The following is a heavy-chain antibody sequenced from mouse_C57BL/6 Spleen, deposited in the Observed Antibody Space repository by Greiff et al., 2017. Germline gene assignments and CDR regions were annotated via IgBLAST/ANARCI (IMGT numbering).Heavy chain of an antibody. CDR2: IDPENGDT. Sequence: VQLQQSGAELVRPGASVKLSCTASGFNIKDDYMHWVKQRPEQGLEWIGWIDPENGDTEYASKFQGKATITADTSSTTAYLQLSSLTSEDTAVYYCTTVAFDYWGQGTTLTVSS. D-gene: IGHD1-1*02. J-gene: IGHJ2*01. CDR1: GFNIKDDY. CDR3: TTVAFDY. V-gene: IGHV14-4*01.